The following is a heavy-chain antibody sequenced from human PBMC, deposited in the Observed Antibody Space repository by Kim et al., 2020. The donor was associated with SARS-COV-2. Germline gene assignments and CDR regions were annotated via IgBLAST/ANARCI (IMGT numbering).Heavy chain of an antibody. CDR3: ARALYYYDSSGYYYEDY. CDR1: GGTFSSYA. D-gene: IGHD3-22*01. V-gene: IGHV1-69*13. J-gene: IGHJ4*02. Sequence: SVKVSCKASGGTFSSYAISWVRQAPGQGLEWMGGIIPIFGTANYAQKFQGRVTITADESTSTAYMELSSLRSEDTAVYYCARALYYYDSSGYYYEDYWGQGTLVTVSS. CDR2: IIPIFGTA.